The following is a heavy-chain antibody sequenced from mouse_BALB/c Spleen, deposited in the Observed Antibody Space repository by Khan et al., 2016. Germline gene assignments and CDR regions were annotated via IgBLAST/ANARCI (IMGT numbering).Heavy chain of an antibody. CDR3: VRQRLLTPYWYFDV. CDR2: IRSKSNNYAT. V-gene: IGHV10-1*02. D-gene: IGHD2-3*01. J-gene: IGHJ1*01. Sequence: EVQLVESGGGLVQPKGSLKLSCAASGFTFNTYAMNWVRQAPGKGLEWVARIRSKSNNYATYYADSVKDRFTISRDASQSMLYLQMNNLKTEDTAMYYCVRQRLLTPYWYFDVWGAGTTVTVSS. CDR1: GFTFNTYA.